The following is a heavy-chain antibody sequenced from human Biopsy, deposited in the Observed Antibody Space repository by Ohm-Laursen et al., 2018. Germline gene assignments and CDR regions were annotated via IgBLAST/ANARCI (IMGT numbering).Heavy chain of an antibody. CDR1: GYRFDNYG. CDR2: VSGYNGVT. J-gene: IGHJ6*02. Sequence: ASSVKVSCKASGYRFDNYGISWVRQASGQRPEWMGWVSGYNGVTNYARKFQGRVTMTIEKSTTTAYMELRGLRSDDTAVSYCGRDYYYNGTDIWGPGTTLTVSS. CDR3: GRDYYYNGTDI. V-gene: IGHV1-18*01.